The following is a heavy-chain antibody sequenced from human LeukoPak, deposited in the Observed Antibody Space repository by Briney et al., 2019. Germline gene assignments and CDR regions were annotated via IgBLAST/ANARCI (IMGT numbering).Heavy chain of an antibody. CDR2: IYTSGST. D-gene: IGHD6-13*01. CDR3: ARDSSSWYTYFDY. CDR1: GGSISSGSYY. Sequence: SETLSLTCTVSGGSISSGSYYWSWIRQPAGKGLEWIGRIYTSGSTNYNPSLKSRVTISVDTSKNQFSLKLSSVTAADTAVYYCARDSSSWYTYFDYWGQGTLVTVSS. V-gene: IGHV4-61*02. J-gene: IGHJ4*02.